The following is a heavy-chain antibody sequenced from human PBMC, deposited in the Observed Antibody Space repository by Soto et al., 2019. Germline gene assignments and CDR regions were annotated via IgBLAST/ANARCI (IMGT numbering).Heavy chain of an antibody. D-gene: IGHD2-15*01. CDR1: GGSISSSSYY. J-gene: IGHJ5*02. CDR3: ARHPSYFEVVVVAATGWFDP. Sequence: SETLSLTCTVSGGSISSSSYYWGWIRQPPGKGLEWIGSIYYSGSTYYNPSLKSRVTISVDTSKNQFSLKLSSVTAADTAVYYCARHPSYFEVVVVAATGWFDPWGQGTLVTVSS. V-gene: IGHV4-39*01. CDR2: IYYSGST.